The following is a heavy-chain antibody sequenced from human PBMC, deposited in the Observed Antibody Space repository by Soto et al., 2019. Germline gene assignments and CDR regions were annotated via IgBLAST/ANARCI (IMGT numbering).Heavy chain of an antibody. CDR2: IYATGTT. Sequence: SETLSLTCTVSGASISGFQCSWIRKSAGKGLEWIGRIYATGTTDYNPSLKSRVMMSVDTSKKQFSLKLRSVTAADTAVYYCVRDGTKTLRDWFDPWGQGTSVTVSS. J-gene: IGHJ5*02. CDR1: GASISGFQ. D-gene: IGHD1-1*01. V-gene: IGHV4-4*07. CDR3: VRDGTKTLRDWFDP.